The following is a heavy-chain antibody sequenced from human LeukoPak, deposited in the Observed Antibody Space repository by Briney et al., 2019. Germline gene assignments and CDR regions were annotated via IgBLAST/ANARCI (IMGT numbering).Heavy chain of an antibody. J-gene: IGHJ6*02. CDR1: GYTLTELS. V-gene: IGHV1-24*01. CDR3: AAPSGSVYYDARGPNYYYGMDV. CDR2: FDPEDGET. Sequence: ASVKVSCKVSGYTLTELSMHWVRQAPGKGLEWMGGFDPEDGETIYAQKFRGRVTMTEDTSTDTAYMELSSLRSEDTAVYYCAAPSGSVYYDARGPNYYYGMDVWGQGTTVTVSS. D-gene: IGHD3-22*01.